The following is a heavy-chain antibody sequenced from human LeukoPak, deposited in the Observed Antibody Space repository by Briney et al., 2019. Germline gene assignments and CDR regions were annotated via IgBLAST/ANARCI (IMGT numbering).Heavy chain of an antibody. V-gene: IGHV3-33*01. J-gene: IGHJ4*02. CDR1: GFTFSSYG. D-gene: IGHD3-22*01. Sequence: GRSLRLSCAASGFTFSSYGMHWVRQAPGKGLEWVAVIWYDGSNKYYADSVKGRFTVSRDNSKNTLYLQMNSLRADDTAVYYCARDPGNSSGYYFDYWGQGTLVTVSS. CDR3: ARDPGNSSGYYFDY. CDR2: IWYDGSNK.